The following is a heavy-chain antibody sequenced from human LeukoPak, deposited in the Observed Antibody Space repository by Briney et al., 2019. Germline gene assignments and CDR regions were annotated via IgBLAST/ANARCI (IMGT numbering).Heavy chain of an antibody. D-gene: IGHD5-18*01. CDR3: AREGYSPFFDY. CDR2: IYYSGST. V-gene: IGHV4-39*02. Sequence: PSETLSLTCTVSGGSISSSSYYWGWIRQPPGQGLEWIGSIYYSGSTYYNPSLKSRVTISVDTSKNQFSLKLSSVTAADTAVYYCAREGYSPFFDYWGQGTLVTVSS. CDR1: GGSISSSSYY. J-gene: IGHJ4*02.